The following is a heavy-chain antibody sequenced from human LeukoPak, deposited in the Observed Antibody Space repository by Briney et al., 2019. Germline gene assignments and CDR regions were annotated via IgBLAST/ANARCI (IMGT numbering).Heavy chain of an antibody. V-gene: IGHV3-7*01. D-gene: IGHD1-14*01. CDR2: INRDRSVK. CDR1: GFNFTAFW. Sequence: GGSLRLSCAASGFNFTAFWMSWVRQTPEKGLEFVANINRDRSVKNYVDSVKGRFTISRDNAKKSLFLELNSLRADDTAVFYCARDPGSSAFDLCGQGSLVTVST. CDR3: ARDPGSSAFDL. J-gene: IGHJ4*02.